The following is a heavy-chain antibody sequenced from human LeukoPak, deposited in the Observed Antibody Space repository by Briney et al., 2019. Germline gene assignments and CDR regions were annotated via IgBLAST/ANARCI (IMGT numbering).Heavy chain of an antibody. Sequence: PGGSLRLSCAASGFTFSSYWMHWVRQAPGKGLVWVSRISVDGSSTTYADSVKGRFTISRDNAENTLFLQMNSLRAEDTAVYYCARGGYYGSNGYYYIDNWGQGTLVTVSS. D-gene: IGHD3-22*01. CDR3: ARGGYYGSNGYYYIDN. V-gene: IGHV3-74*01. CDR1: GFTFSSYW. CDR2: ISVDGSST. J-gene: IGHJ4*02.